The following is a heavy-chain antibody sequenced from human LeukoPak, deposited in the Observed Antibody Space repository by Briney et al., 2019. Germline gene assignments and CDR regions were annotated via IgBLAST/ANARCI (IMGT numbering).Heavy chain of an antibody. J-gene: IGHJ5*02. CDR1: GGSFSGYY. CDR2: INHSGST. V-gene: IGHV4-34*01. Sequence: SETLSLTCAVYGGSFSGYYWSWIRQPPGKGLEWIGEINHSGSTNYNPSLKSRVTISVDTSKNQFSLKLSSVTAADTAVYYCARGRRYYYDSSGQTNWFDPWDQGTLVTVSS. D-gene: IGHD3-22*01. CDR3: ARGRRYYYDSSGQTNWFDP.